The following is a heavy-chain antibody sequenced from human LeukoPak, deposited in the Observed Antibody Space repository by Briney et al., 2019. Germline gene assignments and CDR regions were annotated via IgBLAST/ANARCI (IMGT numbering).Heavy chain of an antibody. Sequence: SETLSLTCAVYGGSFSGYYWSWIRQPPGKGLEWIGEINHSGSTNYNPSLKSRVTISVDTSKDQFSLKLSSVTAADTAVYYCAIRSTSVRGNWFDPWGQGTLFTVSS. J-gene: IGHJ5*02. D-gene: IGHD3-10*01. CDR2: INHSGST. CDR1: GGSFSGYY. CDR3: AIRSTSVRGNWFDP. V-gene: IGHV4-34*01.